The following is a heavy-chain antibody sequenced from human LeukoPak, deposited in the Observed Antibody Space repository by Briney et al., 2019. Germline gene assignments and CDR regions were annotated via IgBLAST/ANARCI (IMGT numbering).Heavy chain of an antibody. J-gene: IGHJ5*02. CDR1: GGSISSSSYY. Sequence: PSETLSLTCTVSGGSISSSSYYWGWIRQPPGKGLEWIGSIYYSGSTYYNPSLKSRVTISVDTSKNQFSLKLSSVTAADTAVYYCATGGLCTNGVCRHWFDPWGQGTLVTVSS. V-gene: IGHV4-39*07. CDR3: ATGGLCTNGVCRHWFDP. D-gene: IGHD2-8*01. CDR2: IYYSGST.